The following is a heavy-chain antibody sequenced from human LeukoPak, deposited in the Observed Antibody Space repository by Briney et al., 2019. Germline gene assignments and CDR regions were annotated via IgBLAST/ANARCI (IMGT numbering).Heavy chain of an antibody. Sequence: ASVKVSCKASGYTFTGYYMHWVRQAPGQGLEWMGWINPSSGGTNYAQKFQGRVTMTRDTSISTAYMELSRLRSDDTAVYYCARDSARKTTVTTGLDYWGQGTLVTVSS. CDR3: ARDSARKTTVTTGLDY. V-gene: IGHV1-2*02. D-gene: IGHD4-17*01. J-gene: IGHJ4*02. CDR2: INPSSGGT. CDR1: GYTFTGYY.